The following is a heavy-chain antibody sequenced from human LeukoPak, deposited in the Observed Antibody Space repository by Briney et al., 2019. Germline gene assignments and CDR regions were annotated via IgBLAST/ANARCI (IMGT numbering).Heavy chain of an antibody. V-gene: IGHV4-61*02. CDR1: GGSISSGSYY. CDR2: IYTSGST. J-gene: IGHJ4*02. CDR3: ANSIDFDYGDYYFDY. D-gene: IGHD4-17*01. Sequence: SETLSLTCTVSGGSISSGSYYWSWIRQPAGRGLEWIGRIYTSGSTNYNPSLKSRVTISLDTSKNQFSLKLSSVTAADTAVYYCANSIDFDYGDYYFDYWGQGALVTISS.